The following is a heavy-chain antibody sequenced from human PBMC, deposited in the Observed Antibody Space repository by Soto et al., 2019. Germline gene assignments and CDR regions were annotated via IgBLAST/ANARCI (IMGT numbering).Heavy chain of an antibody. V-gene: IGHV3-33*01. CDR1: GFIFSNFG. D-gene: IGHD6-6*01. Sequence: QVQLVESGGGVVQPGRSLRLSCAASGFIFSNFGMHWVRQAPGKGLEWVAGVGYDGSNGVSADSVKGRFTISRDNSKNTLYLQMTSLRAEDTAVYYCARDPRTARASAMDVWGQGTTVTVSS. CDR2: VGYDGSNG. J-gene: IGHJ6*02. CDR3: ARDPRTARASAMDV.